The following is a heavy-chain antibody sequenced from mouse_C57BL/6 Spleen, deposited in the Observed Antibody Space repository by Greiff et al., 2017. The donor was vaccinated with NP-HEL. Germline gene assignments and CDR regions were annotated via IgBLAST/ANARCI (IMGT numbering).Heavy chain of an antibody. Sequence: VQLQESGAELAKPGASVKLSCKASGYTFTSYWMHWVKQRPGQGLEWIGYINPSSGYTKYNQKFKDKATLTADKSSSTAYMQLSSLTYEDSAVYYCASPDSSGLYPFDYWGQGTTLTVSS. CDR2: INPSSGYT. CDR1: GYTFTSYW. D-gene: IGHD3-2*02. J-gene: IGHJ2*01. CDR3: ASPDSSGLYPFDY. V-gene: IGHV1-7*01.